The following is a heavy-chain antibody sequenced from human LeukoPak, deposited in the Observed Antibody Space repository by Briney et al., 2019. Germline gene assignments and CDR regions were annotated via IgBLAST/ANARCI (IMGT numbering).Heavy chain of an antibody. D-gene: IGHD3-22*01. Sequence: PSETLSLTCTVSGGSISSSSYHWGWIRQPPGKGLEWIGNIYYSGTTYYNPSLKSRVTISVDTSKNQFSLKLRSVTAADTAVYYCARWYYYDRSGYPPSYFDNWGQGTLVTVSS. CDR2: IYYSGTT. CDR1: GGSISSSSYH. J-gene: IGHJ4*02. CDR3: ARWYYYDRSGYPPSYFDN. V-gene: IGHV4-39*01.